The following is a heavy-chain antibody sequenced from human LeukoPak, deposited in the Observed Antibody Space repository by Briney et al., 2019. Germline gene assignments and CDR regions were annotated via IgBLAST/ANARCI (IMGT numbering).Heavy chain of an antibody. Sequence: ASETLSLTCTVSGGSISSSSYYWGWIRQPPGKGLEWIGSIYYSGSTYYNPSLKSRVTISVDTSKNQFSLKLSSVTAADTAVYYCAREPSHLRAIDYWGQGTLVTVSS. V-gene: IGHV4-39*02. CDR1: GGSISSSSYY. D-gene: IGHD4-17*01. CDR3: AREPSHLRAIDY. CDR2: IYYSGST. J-gene: IGHJ4*02.